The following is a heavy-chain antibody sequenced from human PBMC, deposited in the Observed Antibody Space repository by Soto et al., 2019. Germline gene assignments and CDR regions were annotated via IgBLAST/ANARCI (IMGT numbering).Heavy chain of an antibody. CDR2: ISGGGDTT. D-gene: IGHD3-10*01. J-gene: IGHJ4*02. Sequence: EVQLLESGGGLVQPGGSLRLSCAASGFTFNNYAMTWVRQAPGKGLEWVSAISGGGDTTSYADSVKGRFTVSRDGSKNTLYLQMSGLRAADTALYYCAKGRGGSGSLTPRVDFWGQGTLVTVSS. CDR3: AKGRGGSGSLTPRVDF. V-gene: IGHV3-23*01. CDR1: GFTFNNYA.